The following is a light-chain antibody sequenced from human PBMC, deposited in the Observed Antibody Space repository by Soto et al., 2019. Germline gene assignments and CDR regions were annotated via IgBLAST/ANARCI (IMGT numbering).Light chain of an antibody. CDR3: QHYDHLPPLT. V-gene: IGKV1-33*01. CDR2: YVS. Sequence: DIQMIQSPSSLSASVGERVTITCQASQDINNYLNWYQQKPGKAPKLLIYYVSILETGVPSRFSGSGSRTHFTITISSLQPEEVATYYCQHYDHLPPLTFGGGTRVQIK. CDR1: QDINNY. J-gene: IGKJ4*01.